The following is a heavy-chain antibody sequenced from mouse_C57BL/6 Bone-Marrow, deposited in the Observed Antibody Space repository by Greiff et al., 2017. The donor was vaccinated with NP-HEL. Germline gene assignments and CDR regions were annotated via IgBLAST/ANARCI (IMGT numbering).Heavy chain of an antibody. J-gene: IGHJ1*03. CDR2: ISSGGSYT. V-gene: IGHV5-6*01. Sequence: EVQRVESGGDLVKPGGSLKLSCAASGFTFSSYGMSWVRQTPDKRLEWVATISSGGSYTYYPDSVKGRFTISRDNAKNTLYLQMSSLKSEDTAMYYCARQRVITTVVGWYFDVWGTGTTVTVSS. CDR1: GFTFSSYG. D-gene: IGHD1-1*01. CDR3: ARQRVITTVVGWYFDV.